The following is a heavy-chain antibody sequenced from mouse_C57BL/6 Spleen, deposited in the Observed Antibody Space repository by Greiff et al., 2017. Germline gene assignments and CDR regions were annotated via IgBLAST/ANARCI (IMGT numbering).Heavy chain of an antibody. CDR1: GYTFTSYW. J-gene: IGHJ2*01. CDR2: IYPGSGST. V-gene: IGHV1-55*01. CDR3: ARSACSSPYFDF. Sequence: QVQLQQPGAELVKPGASVKMSCKASGYTFTSYWITWVKQRPGQGLEWIGDIYPGSGSTNYNEKFKGKATLTVDTSSSTAYMQLSSLTSEDSAVYYCARSACSSPYFDFWGQGTTLTVSS. D-gene: IGHD1-1*01.